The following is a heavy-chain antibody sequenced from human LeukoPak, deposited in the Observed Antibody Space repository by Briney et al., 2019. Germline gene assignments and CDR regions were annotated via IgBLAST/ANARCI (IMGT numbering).Heavy chain of an antibody. D-gene: IGHD6-13*01. CDR3: ARTSSRVAAAGKRAFGY. Sequence: ASVKVSCKASGYTFTSYDINWVRQATGQGLEWMGWMNPNSGNTGYAQKFQGRVTMTRNTSKSTAHMELSSLRSEDTAVYYCARTSSRVAAAGKRAFGYWGQGTLVTVSS. CDR1: GYTFTSYD. J-gene: IGHJ4*02. CDR2: MNPNSGNT. V-gene: IGHV1-8*01.